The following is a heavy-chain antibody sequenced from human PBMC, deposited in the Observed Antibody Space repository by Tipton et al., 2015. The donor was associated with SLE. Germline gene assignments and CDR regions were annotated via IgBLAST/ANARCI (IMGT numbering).Heavy chain of an antibody. CDR1: GGSISSGSYY. D-gene: IGHD6-19*01. CDR2: IYYSGST. J-gene: IGHJ4*02. V-gene: IGHV4-61*01. CDR3: ARISQFAVAGNFDY. Sequence: TLSLTCTVSGGSISSGSYYWSWIRQPPGKGLEWIGYIYYSGSTNYNPSLKSRVTISVDTSKNQFSLKLSSVTAADTAVYYCARISQFAVAGNFDYWGQGTLVTVSS.